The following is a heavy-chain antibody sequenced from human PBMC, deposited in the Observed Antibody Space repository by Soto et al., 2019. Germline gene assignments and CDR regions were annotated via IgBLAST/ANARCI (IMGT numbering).Heavy chain of an antibody. Sequence: EVQLLESGGGLVQAGGSLRLSCVASGFTFSTHAMSWVRQVPGKGLEWVSTFSRSGGNIYYGESVKGRFTISRDDPKNTLYLDMNSLRVEDTAVYYCAKDPPWTVGPLAMDVWGQGTTVTVSS. CDR2: FSRSGGNI. CDR1: GFTFSTHA. J-gene: IGHJ6*02. V-gene: IGHV3-23*01. CDR3: AKDPPWTVGPLAMDV. D-gene: IGHD2-2*01.